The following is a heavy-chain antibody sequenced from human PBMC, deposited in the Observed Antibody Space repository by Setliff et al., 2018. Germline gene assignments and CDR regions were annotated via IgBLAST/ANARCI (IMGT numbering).Heavy chain of an antibody. CDR2: IFYSGSA. V-gene: IGHV4-59*01. CDR3: ARAAKYDSSGYYGFWFDP. J-gene: IGHJ5*02. CDR1: GGSISPYY. D-gene: IGHD3-22*01. Sequence: SETLSLTCSVSGGSISPYYWIWIRQSPGKGLEWIGYIFYSGSARYNPSLESRVTMSADTSKNQFSLRLSSVTAADTAVYYCARAAKYDSSGYYGFWFDPWGQGNLVTVS.